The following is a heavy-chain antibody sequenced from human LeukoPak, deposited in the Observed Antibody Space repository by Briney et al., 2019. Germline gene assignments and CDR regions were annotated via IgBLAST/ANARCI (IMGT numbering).Heavy chain of an antibody. J-gene: IGHJ4*02. Sequence: GGSLRLSCAASGFIFSSYGMHWVRQAPGKGLEWVAFIRYDGSNKYYADSVKGRFTISRDNSKNTLYLKMKSLRVEDTAVYYCATLSYYYDSSGPYYFDYWGQGTLVTVSS. V-gene: IGHV3-30*02. CDR2: IRYDGSNK. CDR3: ATLSYYYDSSGPYYFDY. D-gene: IGHD3-22*01. CDR1: GFIFSSYG.